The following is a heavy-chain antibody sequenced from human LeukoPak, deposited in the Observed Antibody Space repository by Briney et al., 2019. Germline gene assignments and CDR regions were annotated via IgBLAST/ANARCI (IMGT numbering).Heavy chain of an antibody. D-gene: IGHD1-26*01. CDR1: GFTFSTYA. CDR2: ISSSGDRT. J-gene: IGHJ4*02. CDR3: AVRTRGSYFDY. Sequence: GGSLRLSCAGSGFTFSTYAMSWVRQAPGKGLEWVSGISSSGDRTFYRDSVKGRFTISRDNSKNTLYLQLNSLRAEDTAAYHCAVRTRGSYFDYCGQGALVTVSS. V-gene: IGHV3-23*01.